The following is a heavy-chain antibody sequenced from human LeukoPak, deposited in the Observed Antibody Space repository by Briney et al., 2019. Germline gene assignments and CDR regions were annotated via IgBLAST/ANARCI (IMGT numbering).Heavy chain of an antibody. CDR3: AREFRSGYNSRWFDY. CDR1: GMTFSSHW. J-gene: IGHJ5*01. Sequence: GGTLRLSCAASGMTFSSHWMSWVRQAPGKGLEWVANIKSDGSEKYYLDSVKGRFTISRDNAKNSLYLQMNSLRAEDSAVYYCAREFRSGYNSRWFDYWGQGTLVTVSS. D-gene: IGHD6-19*01. V-gene: IGHV3-7*01. CDR2: IKSDGSEK.